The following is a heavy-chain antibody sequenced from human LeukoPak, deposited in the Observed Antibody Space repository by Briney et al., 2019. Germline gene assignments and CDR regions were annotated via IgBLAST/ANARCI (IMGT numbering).Heavy chain of an antibody. D-gene: IGHD5-24*01. V-gene: IGHV3-33*06. Sequence: GRSLRLSCAASGFTFSNYGMHWVRQAPGKGLEWVALIWYDGSYKYYADSVKGRFTISRDNSKNTLYLQMNSLRVEDTAVYYCAKVIREVDMSHDYWGQGALVTVSS. CDR1: GFTFSNYG. CDR3: AKVIREVDMSHDY. CDR2: IWYDGSYK. J-gene: IGHJ4*02.